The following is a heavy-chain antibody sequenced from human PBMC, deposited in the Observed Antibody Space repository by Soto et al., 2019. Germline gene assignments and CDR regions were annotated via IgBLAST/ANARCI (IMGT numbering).Heavy chain of an antibody. V-gene: IGHV3-21*01. CDR3: VRETWYYVS. Sequence: EVQLVESGGGLVKPGGSLRLSCAGPGFSFSNFNMNWVRQAPGKGLEWVSSITSSSSYIHYAESVKGRFTISRDNAKNSVYLQMNSLRAEDTAVYYCVRETWYYVSWGQGVLVTVSS. CDR2: ITSSSSYI. CDR1: GFSFSNFN. J-gene: IGHJ4*02.